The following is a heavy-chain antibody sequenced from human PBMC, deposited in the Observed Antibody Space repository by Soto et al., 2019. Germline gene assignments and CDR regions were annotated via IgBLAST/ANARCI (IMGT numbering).Heavy chain of an antibody. Sequence: QVQLRESGPGLVKPSQTLLLTCSVSGASIAGGSYYWSWLRQPPGKGLEWIGYIPSRGRPFYHPSLASRRTTSSDTSKNQLALQSTTVTAADTAVYYCARDQYSGYDFALWGQGTLVTVS. CDR1: GASIAGGSYY. CDR2: IPSRGRP. D-gene: IGHD5-12*01. J-gene: IGHJ5*02. V-gene: IGHV4-30-4*01. CDR3: ARDQYSGYDFAL.